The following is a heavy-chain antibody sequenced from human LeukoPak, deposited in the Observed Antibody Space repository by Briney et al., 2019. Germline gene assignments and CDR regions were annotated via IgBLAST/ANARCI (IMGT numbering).Heavy chain of an antibody. D-gene: IGHD5-12*01. CDR3: ARGIGPAKWLRTFDAFDI. J-gene: IGHJ3*02. CDR2: IYHSGST. CDR1: GGSISSGGYS. V-gene: IGHV4-30-2*01. Sequence: NPSETLSLTCAVSGGSISSGGYSWSWIRQPPGKGLEWIGYIYHSGSTYYNPSLKSRVTISVDRSKNQFSLKLSSVTAADTAVYYCARGIGPAKWLRTFDAFDIWGQGTMVTVSS.